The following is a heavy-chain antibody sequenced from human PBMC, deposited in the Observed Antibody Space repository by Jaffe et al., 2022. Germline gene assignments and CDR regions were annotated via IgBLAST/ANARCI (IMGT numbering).Heavy chain of an antibody. J-gene: IGHJ3*02. CDR2: IYPGDSDT. Sequence: EVQLVQSGAEVKKPGESLKISCKGSGYSFTSYWIGWVRQMPGKGLEWMGIIYPGDSDTRYSPSFQGQVTISADKSISTAYLQWSSLKASDTAMYYCVSLSHSSSWYSDPRDAFDIWGQGTMVTVSS. D-gene: IGHD6-13*01. V-gene: IGHV5-51*03. CDR1: GYSFTSYW. CDR3: VSLSHSSSWYSDPRDAFDI.